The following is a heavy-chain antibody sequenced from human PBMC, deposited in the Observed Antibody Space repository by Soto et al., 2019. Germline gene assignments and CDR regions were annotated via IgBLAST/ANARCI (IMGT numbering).Heavy chain of an antibody. CDR1: GFTFNNAW. Sequence: EVQLVESGGGLVKPGGSLRLSCAASGFTFNNAWMTWVRQAPGKGLEWVGRIKSKADGGIIDYAAPVRGRFTISRDDSKNTVYLQMNSLKTEDTAMYYCNTDPGGCTGGQGTMVTVSS. J-gene: IGHJ3*01. V-gene: IGHV3-15*01. CDR3: NTDPGGCT. CDR2: IKSKADGGII.